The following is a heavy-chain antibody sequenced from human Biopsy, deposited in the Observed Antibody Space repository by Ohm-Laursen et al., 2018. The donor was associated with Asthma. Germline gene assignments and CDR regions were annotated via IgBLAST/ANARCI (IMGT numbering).Heavy chain of an antibody. CDR1: GAYIGSRDHH. D-gene: IGHD4-17*01. V-gene: IGHV4-30-4*01. Sequence: TLSLTCTVDGAYIGSRDHHWSWIRQSSGTGLEWIGFVFWSGTTHYNRSLERRLSISIDTTRNEFSMTLRSVTAADTAVYFCARVASYGDLYFGIDVWGPGTTVSVS. J-gene: IGHJ6*02. CDR2: VFWSGTT. CDR3: ARVASYGDLYFGIDV.